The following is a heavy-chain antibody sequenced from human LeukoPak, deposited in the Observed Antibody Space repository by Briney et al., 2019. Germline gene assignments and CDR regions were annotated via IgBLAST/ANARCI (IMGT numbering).Heavy chain of an antibody. CDR3: ARGAIYGSPDC. CDR2: IYHSGST. Sequence: SETLSLTCTVSGYSISSGYYWGWIRQPPGKGLEWIGSIYHSGSTYYNPSLKSRVTMSVDTSKNQFSLKLSSVTAADTAVYYCARGAIYGSPDCWGQGTLVTVSS. V-gene: IGHV4-38-2*02. J-gene: IGHJ4*02. CDR1: GYSISSGYY. D-gene: IGHD3-10*01.